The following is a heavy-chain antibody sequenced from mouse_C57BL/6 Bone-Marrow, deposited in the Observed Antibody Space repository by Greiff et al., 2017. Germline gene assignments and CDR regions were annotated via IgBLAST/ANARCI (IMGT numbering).Heavy chain of an antibody. D-gene: IGHD2-4*01. CDR1: GFYIKNTY. Sequence: EVQLQQSVAELVRPGASVKLSCTASGFYIKNTYMPWVKHRPEPGLEWIGRIDPANGNTKYAPKFPGKATITADTASNKAYLQLSSLTSEDTAIYYGARDLYYDYDGDYWGQGTTLTVSS. V-gene: IGHV14-3*01. J-gene: IGHJ2*01. CDR2: IDPANGNT. CDR3: ARDLYYDYDGDY.